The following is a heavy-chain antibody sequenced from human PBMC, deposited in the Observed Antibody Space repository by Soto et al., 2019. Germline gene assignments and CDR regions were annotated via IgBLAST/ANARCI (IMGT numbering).Heavy chain of an antibody. J-gene: IGHJ6*03. CDR3: AREGRSSAYDILTGYYYYYMDV. CDR2: IYYSGST. V-gene: IGHV4-31*03. D-gene: IGHD3-9*01. Sequence: SETLSLTCTVSGGSISSGGYYWSWIRQHPGKGLEWIGYIYYSGSTYYNPSLKSRVTISVDTSKNQFSLKLSSVTAADTAVYYCAREGRSSAYDILTGYYYYYMDVWGKGTTVTVSS. CDR1: GGSISSGGYY.